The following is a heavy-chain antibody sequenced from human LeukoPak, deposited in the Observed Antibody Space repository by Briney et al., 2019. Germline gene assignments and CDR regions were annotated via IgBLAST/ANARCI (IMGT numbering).Heavy chain of an antibody. CDR1: GFTFSGSA. CDR2: IRSKANSYAT. D-gene: IGHD3-3*01. CDR3: TRARSITIFGVVIDDAFDI. Sequence: GGSLRLSCAASGFTFSGSAMHGVRQASGKGLEWVGRIRSKANSYATAYAASVKGRFTISRDDSKNTAYLQMNSLKTEDTAVYYCTRARSITIFGVVIDDAFDIWGQGTMVTVSS. V-gene: IGHV3-73*01. J-gene: IGHJ3*02.